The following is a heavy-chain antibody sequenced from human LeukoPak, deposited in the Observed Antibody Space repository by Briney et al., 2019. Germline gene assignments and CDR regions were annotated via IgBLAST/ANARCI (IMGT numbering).Heavy chain of an antibody. V-gene: IGHV3-23*01. D-gene: IGHD3-10*01. CDR2: ISGSGGST. CDR3: AKMGFDYGSRDAFDI. CDR1: GFTFSSYG. Sequence: GGSLRLSCAASGFTFSSYGMSWVRQAPGKGLEWVSAISGSGGSTYYADSVKGRFTISRDNSKNTLYLQMNSLRAEDTAVYYCAKMGFDYGSRDAFDIWGQGTMVTVSS. J-gene: IGHJ3*02.